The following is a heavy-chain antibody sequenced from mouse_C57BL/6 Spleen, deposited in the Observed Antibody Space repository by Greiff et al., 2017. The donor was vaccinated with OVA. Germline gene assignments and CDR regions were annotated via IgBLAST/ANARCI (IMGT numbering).Heavy chain of an antibody. J-gene: IGHJ4*01. V-gene: IGHV5-17*01. D-gene: IGHD1-1*01. Sequence: EVHLVESGGGLVKPGGSLKLSCAASGFTFSDYGMHWVRQAPEKGLEWVAYISSGSSTIYYADTVKGRFTISRDNAKNTLCLQITSLRSEDTAMYYCARPFITSYAMDYWGQGTSVTVSS. CDR3: ARPFITSYAMDY. CDR2: ISSGSSTI. CDR1: GFTFSDYG.